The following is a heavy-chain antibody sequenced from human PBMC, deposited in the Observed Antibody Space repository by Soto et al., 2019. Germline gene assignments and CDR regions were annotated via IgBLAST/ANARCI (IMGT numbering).Heavy chain of an antibody. CDR1: GFTFSSYG. CDR2: ISYDGGLQ. D-gene: IGHD5-18*01. J-gene: IGHJ4*02. CDR3: VSDRGYGHASVPYS. V-gene: IGHV3-30*03. Sequence: QAQLVESGAGVVQPGRSLRLSCAASGFTFSSYGMHWVRQAPGTGLEWVAVISYDGGLQHYADSVKGRFTISRDNSKNMVLLQMNSLRAEDTAVYYCVSDRGYGHASVPYSWGQGTLVSFSS.